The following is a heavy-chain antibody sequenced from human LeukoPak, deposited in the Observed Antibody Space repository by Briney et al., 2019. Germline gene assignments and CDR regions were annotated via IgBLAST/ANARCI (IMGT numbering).Heavy chain of an antibody. D-gene: IGHD1-14*01. CDR1: GFTFSSYS. J-gene: IGHJ3*02. Sequence: GGSLRLSCAASGFTFSSYSMNWVRQAPGKGLEWVSYISSSSSTIYYADSVKGRFTISRDNAKNSLYLQMNSLRAEDTAVYYCARSLDRTARRVAFDIWGQGTMVTVSS. CDR2: ISSSSSTI. V-gene: IGHV3-48*01. CDR3: ARSLDRTARRVAFDI.